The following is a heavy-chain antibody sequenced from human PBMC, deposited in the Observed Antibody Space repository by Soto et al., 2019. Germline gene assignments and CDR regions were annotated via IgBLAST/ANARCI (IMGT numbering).Heavy chain of an antibody. Sequence: GASVKVSCKASGGTFSSYAISWVRQAPGQGLEWMGGIIPIFGTANYAQKFQGRVTITADESTSTAYMELSSLRSEDTAVYYCASVPEYYDSSGYSPYYFDYWGQGTLVTVSS. CDR2: IIPIFGTA. V-gene: IGHV1-69*13. D-gene: IGHD3-22*01. CDR1: GGTFSSYA. CDR3: ASVPEYYDSSGYSPYYFDY. J-gene: IGHJ4*02.